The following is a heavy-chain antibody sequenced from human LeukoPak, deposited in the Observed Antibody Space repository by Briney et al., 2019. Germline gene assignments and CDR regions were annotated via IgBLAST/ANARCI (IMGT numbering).Heavy chain of an antibody. J-gene: IGHJ4*02. CDR3: ARDQGGLLDELDY. CDR2: IIPTFGTA. Sequence: GASVKVSCKASGGTFSSYAISWVRQAPGQGLEWMGGIIPTFGTANYAQKFQGRVTITADESTSTAYMELSSLRSEDTAVYYCARDQGGLLDELDYWGQGTLVTVSS. D-gene: IGHD3-16*01. V-gene: IGHV1-69*01. CDR1: GGTFSSYA.